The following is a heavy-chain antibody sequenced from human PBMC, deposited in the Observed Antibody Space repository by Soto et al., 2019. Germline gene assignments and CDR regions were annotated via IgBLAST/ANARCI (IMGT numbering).Heavy chain of an antibody. CDR2: ISGSGGST. D-gene: IGHD6-6*01. CDR1: GFTFSSYA. CDR3: AKELRIAARPTRYFDY. J-gene: IGHJ4*02. Sequence: GGSLRLSCAASGFTFSSYAMSWVRQAPGKGLEWVSAISGSGGSTYYADSVKGRFTISRDNSKNTLYLQMNSLRAEDTAVYYCAKELRIAARPTRYFDYWGQGTLVTVSS. V-gene: IGHV3-23*01.